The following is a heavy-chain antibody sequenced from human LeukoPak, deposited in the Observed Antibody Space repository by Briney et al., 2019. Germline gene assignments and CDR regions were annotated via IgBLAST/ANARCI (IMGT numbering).Heavy chain of an antibody. CDR1: GGSISSSSYY. CDR2: IYYSGST. D-gene: IGHD6-13*01. V-gene: IGHV4-39*01. Sequence: SETLSLTCTVSGGSISSSSYYWGWIRQPPGKGLEWIGYIYYSGSTNYNPSLKSRVTISVDTSKNQFSLKLSSVTAADTALYYCARHLGVVVAAAATFNWFDPWGQGTLVTVSS. J-gene: IGHJ5*02. CDR3: ARHLGVVVAAAATFNWFDP.